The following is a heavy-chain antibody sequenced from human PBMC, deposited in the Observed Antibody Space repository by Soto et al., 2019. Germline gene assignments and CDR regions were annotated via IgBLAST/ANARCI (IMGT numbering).Heavy chain of an antibody. D-gene: IGHD5-18*01. CDR3: ARSSYGYSYFDY. Sequence: QVQLVQSGAEVKKPGSSVKVSCKASGGTFSSYAISWVRQAPGQALEWMGGIIPIFGTANYAQKFQGRVTITADESTSTAYMELSSLRPEDPAAYYCARSSYGYSYFDYWGQGTLVTVSS. CDR1: GGTFSSYA. J-gene: IGHJ4*02. V-gene: IGHV1-69*12. CDR2: IIPIFGTA.